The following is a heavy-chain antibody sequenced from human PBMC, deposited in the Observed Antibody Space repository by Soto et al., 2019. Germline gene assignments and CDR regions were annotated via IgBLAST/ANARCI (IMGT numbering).Heavy chain of an antibody. J-gene: IGHJ6*02. D-gene: IGHD2-2*01. CDR2: INPNSGGT. V-gene: IGHV1-2*04. Sequence: ASVKVSCKASGYTFTGYYMHWVRQAPGQGLEWMGWINPNSGGTNYAQKFQGWVTMTRDTSISTAYMELSRLRSDDTAVYYCARREILTDCSSTSCPPGGYGMDVWGQGTTVTVSS. CDR1: GYTFTGYY. CDR3: ARREILTDCSSTSCPPGGYGMDV.